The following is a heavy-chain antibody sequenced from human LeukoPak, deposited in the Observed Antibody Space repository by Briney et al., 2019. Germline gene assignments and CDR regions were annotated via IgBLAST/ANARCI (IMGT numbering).Heavy chain of an antibody. J-gene: IGHJ4*02. V-gene: IGHV4-59*01. CDR1: GGSISINY. CDR2: IRSSGST. Sequence: SETLSLTCTVSGGSISINYWSWIRQPPGKGLEWIGYIRSSGSTNYNPSLKSRVTISMDTSKKQFSLQLSSVTAADTAVYYCARDVTPATLWGQGTLVTVPS. D-gene: IGHD3-16*01. CDR3: ARDVTPATL.